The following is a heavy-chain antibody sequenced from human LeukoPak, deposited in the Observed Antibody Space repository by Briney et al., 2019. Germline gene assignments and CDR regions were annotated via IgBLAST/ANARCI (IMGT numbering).Heavy chain of an antibody. V-gene: IGHV4-39*01. CDR3: ARLRIAVAGTTHYYYYGMDV. CDR2: IYYSGST. Sequence: SETLSLTCTVSGVSISSSSYYWGWIRQPPGKGLEWIGSIYYSGSTYYNPSLKSRVTISVDTSKNQFSLKLSSVTAADTAVYYCARLRIAVAGTTHYYYYGMDVWGQGTTVTVSS. J-gene: IGHJ6*02. CDR1: GVSISSSSYY. D-gene: IGHD6-19*01.